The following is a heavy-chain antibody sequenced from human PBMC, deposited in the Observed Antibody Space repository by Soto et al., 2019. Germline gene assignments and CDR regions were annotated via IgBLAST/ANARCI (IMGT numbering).Heavy chain of an antibody. CDR1: GVSIHNSHSF. CDR3: GRVIEGAARHTDFDS. Sequence: SETLSLTCAVSGVSIHNSHSFWAWIRQPPGKGLEFIGSVYYSGGAKYNPSLKSRVTISVDTSKNQLSLTLNTVTAADTAVQYCGRVIEGAARHTDFDSWGQGTLVT. V-gene: IGHV4-39*01. J-gene: IGHJ5*01. D-gene: IGHD3-22*01. CDR2: VYYSGGA.